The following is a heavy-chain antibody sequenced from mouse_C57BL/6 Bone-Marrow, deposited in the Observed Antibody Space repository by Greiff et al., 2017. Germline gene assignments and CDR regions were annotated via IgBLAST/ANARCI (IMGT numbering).Heavy chain of an antibody. J-gene: IGHJ3*01. CDR3: ATLYYSNYGGFAY. D-gene: IGHD2-5*01. CDR2: IYPGSGST. V-gene: IGHV1-55*01. Sequence: VQLQQPGAELVKPGASVKMSCKASGYTFTSYWLTWVKQRPGQGLEWIGDIYPGSGSTNYNEKFKSKATLTVDTSSSTAYMQLSSLTSEDSAVYYCATLYYSNYGGFAYWGQGTLVTVSA. CDR1: GYTFTSYW.